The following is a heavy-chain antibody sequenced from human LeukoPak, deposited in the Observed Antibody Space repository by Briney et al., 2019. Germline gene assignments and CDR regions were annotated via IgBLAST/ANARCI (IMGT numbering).Heavy chain of an antibody. D-gene: IGHD2-15*01. CDR3: AKGGDAGYCSGNSCSGYYFYMNV. V-gene: IGHV3-23*01. CDR2: VSGSGANS. Sequence: GGSLRLSRAASGFNFNIYAMSWVRQAPGKGLQWVSTVSGSGANSHYADSVKGRFTISRDNSKNTLYLQMTSLRAEDRAVYYCAKGGDAGYCSGNSCSGYYFYMNVWGKGTTVTVSS. J-gene: IGHJ6*03. CDR1: GFNFNIYA.